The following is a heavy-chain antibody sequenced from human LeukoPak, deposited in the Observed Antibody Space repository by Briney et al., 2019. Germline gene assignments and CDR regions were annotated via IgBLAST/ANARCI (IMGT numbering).Heavy chain of an antibody. V-gene: IGHV5-51*01. D-gene: IGHD3-16*01. CDR2: IYPGDSDT. CDR1: GYSFTSYW. CDR3: ARPGQLGEYTPFYFDY. Sequence: GESLKISCKGSGYSFTSYWIGWVRQMSGKGLEWMGIIYPGDSDTRYSPSFQGQVTISADKSISTAYLQWSSLKASDTAMYYCARPGQLGEYTPFYFDYWGQGVLVTVSS. J-gene: IGHJ4*02.